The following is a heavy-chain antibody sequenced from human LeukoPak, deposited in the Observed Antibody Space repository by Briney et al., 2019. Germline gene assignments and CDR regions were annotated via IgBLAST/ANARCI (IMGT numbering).Heavy chain of an antibody. CDR1: GFTFSSYA. CDR3: AKYIVPGDYYYGMDV. V-gene: IGHV3-23*01. Sequence: GGSLRLSCAASGFTFSSYAMSWVRQAPGKGLEWVSAISGSGGSTYYADSVKGRFAVSRDNAKKSLFLQMNSLRDEDTAVYYCAKYIVPGDYYYGMDVWGQGTTVTVSS. CDR2: ISGSGGST. D-gene: IGHD2-15*01. J-gene: IGHJ6*02.